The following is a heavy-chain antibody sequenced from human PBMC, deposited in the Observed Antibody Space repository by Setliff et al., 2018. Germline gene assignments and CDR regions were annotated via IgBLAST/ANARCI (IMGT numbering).Heavy chain of an antibody. CDR1: GYTFIYYY. CDR2: INPSGGGT. J-gene: IGHJ3*02. CDR3: ARAYLAGSGWDKANALDI. D-gene: IGHD6-19*01. Sequence: GASVKVSCKASGYTFIYYYIHWVRQAPGQGLEWMGLINPSGGGTIYARKFQGRVTMARETSTSTVYMELSGLRSEDTAVYYCARAYLAGSGWDKANALDIWGQGTMVTVSS. V-gene: IGHV1-46*03.